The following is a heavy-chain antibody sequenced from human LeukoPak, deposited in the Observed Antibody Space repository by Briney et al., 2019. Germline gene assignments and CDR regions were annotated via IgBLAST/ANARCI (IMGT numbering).Heavy chain of an antibody. CDR1: GLPFGDIA. D-gene: IGHD4-11*01. Sequence: GGSLRLSCAASGLPFGDIAMTWVRQAPGGGLQWVSTITRSDQNTYYADSVKGRFTITRDDYKGMLYLQMNSLRAEDTAMYYCVKDDYCSIPGCVIDALVVWGQGTVVTVSS. J-gene: IGHJ3*01. CDR3: VKDDYCSIPGCVIDALVV. CDR2: ITRSDQNT. V-gene: IGHV3-23*01.